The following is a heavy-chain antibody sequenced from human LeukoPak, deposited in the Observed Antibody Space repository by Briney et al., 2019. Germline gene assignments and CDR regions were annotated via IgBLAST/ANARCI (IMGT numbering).Heavy chain of an antibody. CDR1: GFTFSSYG. CDR3: TRGYSGVGIYAFDI. D-gene: IGHD1-26*01. Sequence: GGSLRLSCAASGFTFSSYGMHWVRQAPGKGLEWVSYISSSGSTIYYADSVKGRFTISRDNAKNSLYLQMNSLKTEDTALYYCTRGYSGVGIYAFDIWGQGTMVTVSS. J-gene: IGHJ3*02. V-gene: IGHV3-48*04. CDR2: ISSSGSTI.